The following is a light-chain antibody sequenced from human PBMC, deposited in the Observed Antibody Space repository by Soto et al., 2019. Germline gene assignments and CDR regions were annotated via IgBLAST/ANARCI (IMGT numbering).Light chain of an antibody. CDR2: AAS. J-gene: IGKJ4*01. V-gene: IGKV1-9*01. CDR3: QQLNSYPLA. Sequence: DIQLTQSPSFLSASVGDRVTITCRASQGISSYLAWYQQKPGKAPKLLIYAASTLHSGVPSRFSGSGSGTEFTLTIGSLQPEDLATYHCQQLNSYPLAFGGGTKVDIK. CDR1: QGISSY.